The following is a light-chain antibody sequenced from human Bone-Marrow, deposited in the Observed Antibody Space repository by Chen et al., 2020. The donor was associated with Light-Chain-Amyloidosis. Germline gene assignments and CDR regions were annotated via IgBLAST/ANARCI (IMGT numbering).Light chain of an antibody. Sequence: QPVFTQPPSLSPARAPLVTTSCSGSSSNIGNNYVSWYQQVPGTAPALLIYDNDKRPSGIPDVCSGSKSGTSATLGSTGLRTGDEADYFCGAWDSSLNTWVFGGGTKLTVL. CDR2: DND. CDR3: GAWDSSLNTWV. CDR1: SSNIGNNY. J-gene: IGLJ3*02. V-gene: IGLV1-51*01.